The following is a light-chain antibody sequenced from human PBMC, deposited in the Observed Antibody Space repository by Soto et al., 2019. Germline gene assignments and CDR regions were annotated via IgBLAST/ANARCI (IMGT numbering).Light chain of an antibody. CDR2: DVT. V-gene: IGLV2-14*01. CDR1: SSDVGGYNY. CDR3: GSYSSTTTLVV. Sequence: QSALTQPASVSGSPGQSITISCTGTSSDVGGYNYVSWYQQYPGKAPKLMIYDVTNRPSGVSNRFSGSKSGNTASLTISGLQAEDEADYYCGSYSSTTTLVVFGTGTKVTVL. J-gene: IGLJ1*01.